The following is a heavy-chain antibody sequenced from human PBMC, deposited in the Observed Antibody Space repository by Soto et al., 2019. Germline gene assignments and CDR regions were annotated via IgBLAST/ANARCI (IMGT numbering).Heavy chain of an antibody. D-gene: IGHD6-19*01. CDR2: IRTKPNSYAT. CDR3: ARPISSGWFDP. Sequence: EVQLVESGGGLVQPGGSLDLSCATSGLDFSGSAMHWVRQASGRGLEWLGRIRTKPNSYATIYAASVKDRFTISRDDSKKMVDLHMSGLKTEDTAVYYCARPISSGWFDPWGQGTLVSVTS. V-gene: IGHV3-73*01. CDR1: GLDFSGSA. J-gene: IGHJ5*02.